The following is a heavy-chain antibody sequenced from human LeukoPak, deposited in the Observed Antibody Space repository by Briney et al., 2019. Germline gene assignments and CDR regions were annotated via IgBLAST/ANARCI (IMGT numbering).Heavy chain of an antibody. CDR3: ARGGWNKFDY. Sequence: SETLSLTCTVSGGSISSSSYYWSWIRQPPGKGLEWIGFIFYSGTTNYNPSLKSRVTISVDTSKNQFSLKLSSVTAADTAVYYCARGGWNKFDYWGQGTLVTVSS. CDR1: GGSISSSSYY. V-gene: IGHV4-61*01. CDR2: IFYSGTT. J-gene: IGHJ4*02. D-gene: IGHD3-22*01.